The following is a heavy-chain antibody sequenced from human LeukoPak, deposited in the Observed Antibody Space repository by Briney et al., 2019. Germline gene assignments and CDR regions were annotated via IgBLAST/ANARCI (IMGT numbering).Heavy chain of an antibody. D-gene: IGHD1-26*01. J-gene: IGHJ4*02. CDR2: LYHSGST. CDR3: ARELHSGSYYFDY. V-gene: IGHV4-38-2*02. Sequence: SETLSLTCTVSGYSISNAYYWGWIRQPPGKGLEWIGRLYHSGSTYYNPSLKIRVTTSVDTFKNRFSLKLTSVTAADTAVYYCARELHSGSYYFDYWGQGTLVTVSS. CDR1: GYSISNAYY.